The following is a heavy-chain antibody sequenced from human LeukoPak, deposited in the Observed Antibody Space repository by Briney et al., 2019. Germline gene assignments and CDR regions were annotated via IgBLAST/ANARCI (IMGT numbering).Heavy chain of an antibody. J-gene: IGHJ4*02. CDR1: CGPISNFH. V-gene: IGHV4-59*01. CDR3: ARLGGYGYFDY. Sequence: KPSGNPALPRTGSCGPISNFHWGLIPQPPRKGMEWIGYIYYSGSTNYNPSLKSRVTISVDTSKSQFSLKLSSVTAADTAVYYCARLGGYGYFDYWGQGTLVTVSS. D-gene: IGHD5-12*01. CDR2: IYYSGST.